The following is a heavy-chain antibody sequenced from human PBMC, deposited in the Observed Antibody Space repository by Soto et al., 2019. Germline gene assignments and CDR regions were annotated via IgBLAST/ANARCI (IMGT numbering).Heavy chain of an antibody. CDR3: ARDYFYINGSWTR. J-gene: IGHJ4*02. CDR2: ISSSSSTI. CDR1: GFTFSSYS. D-gene: IGHD1-26*01. Sequence: GGSLRLSCTASGFTFSSYSMNWVRQAPGKGLEWASYISSSSSTIYYADSVKGRFTISRDNAKNSLYLQMNSLRAEDTAVYYCARDYFYINGSWTRWGQGTLVTVSS. V-gene: IGHV3-48*01.